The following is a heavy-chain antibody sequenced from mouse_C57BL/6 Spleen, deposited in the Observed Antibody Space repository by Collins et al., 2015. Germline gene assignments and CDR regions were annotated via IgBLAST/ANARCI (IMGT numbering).Heavy chain of an antibody. CDR1: GFTFSNYW. V-gene: IGHV6-6*02. CDR3: TRHSSGYFDY. Sequence: EVKLEESGGGLVQPGGSMKLSCVASGFTFSNYWMNWVRQSPEKGLEWVAEIRLKSNNYATHYAESVKGRFTISRDDSKSSVYLQMNNLRAEDTGIYYCTRHSSGYFDYWGQGTTLTVSS. CDR2: IRLKSNNYAT. J-gene: IGHJ2*01. D-gene: IGHD3-1*01.